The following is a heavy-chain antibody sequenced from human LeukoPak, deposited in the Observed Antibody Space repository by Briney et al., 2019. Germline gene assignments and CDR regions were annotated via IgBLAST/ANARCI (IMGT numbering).Heavy chain of an antibody. CDR3: ARETTVTTGWYFDL. J-gene: IGHJ2*01. D-gene: IGHD4-17*01. Sequence: SETLPLTCAVYGGSFRGYYWSWIRQPPGNGLEWIGEINHSGSTNYNPSLKSRVTISVDTSKNQFSLKLSSVTAADTAVYYCARETTVTTGWYFDLWGRGTLVTVSS. CDR2: INHSGST. CDR1: GGSFRGYY. V-gene: IGHV4-34*01.